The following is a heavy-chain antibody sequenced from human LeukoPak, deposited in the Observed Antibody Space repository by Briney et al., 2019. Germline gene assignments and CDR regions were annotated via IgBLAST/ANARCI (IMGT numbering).Heavy chain of an antibody. D-gene: IGHD5-24*01. J-gene: IGHJ4*02. CDR2: INPNSGGT. CDR3: ARQGGDGYNDYFDY. CDR1: GYTFTGYY. Sequence: EGSVKVSCKASGYTFTGYYMHWVRQAPGQGLEWMGWINPNSGGTNYAQKVQGRVTMTRDTSISTAYMELSRLRSDDTAVYYCARQGGDGYNDYFDYWGQGTLVTVSS. V-gene: IGHV1-2*02.